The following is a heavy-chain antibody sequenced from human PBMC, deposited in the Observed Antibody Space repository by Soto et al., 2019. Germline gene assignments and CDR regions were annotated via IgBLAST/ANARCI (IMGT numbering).Heavy chain of an antibody. CDR1: GFTFSSYA. V-gene: IGHV3-23*01. J-gene: IGHJ5*02. CDR2: ISGSGGST. Sequence: EVQLLESGGGLVQPGGSLRLSCAASGFTFSSYAMSWVRQAPGKGLEWVSTISGSGGSTYYADCVKGRFTISRDNSKNTLYLQMNSLRVEDTAVYYCAKALAADGTRFDPWGQGTLVTVSS. CDR3: AKALAADGTRFDP. D-gene: IGHD6-13*01.